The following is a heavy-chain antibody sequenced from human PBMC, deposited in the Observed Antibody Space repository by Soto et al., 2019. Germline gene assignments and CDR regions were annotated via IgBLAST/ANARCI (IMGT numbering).Heavy chain of an antibody. J-gene: IGHJ6*03. CDR2: IDWDDDK. CDR3: ARETSGYSDYYYYYIDV. Sequence: ASGPTLVNPTQTLTLTCTFSGFSLSTSGMCVSWIRQPPGKALEWLARIDWDDDKYYSTSLKTRLTISKDTSKNQVVLTMTNMDPVDTATYYCARETSGYSDYYYYYIDVWGKGTTVTVSS. V-gene: IGHV2-70*11. CDR1: GFSLSTSGMC. D-gene: IGHD3-22*01.